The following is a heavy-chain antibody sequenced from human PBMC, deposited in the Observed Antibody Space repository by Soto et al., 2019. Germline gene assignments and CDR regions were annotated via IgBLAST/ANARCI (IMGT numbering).Heavy chain of an antibody. CDR1: GGSISSGGYY. CDR3: ARGYGARAFDI. D-gene: IGHD3-16*01. V-gene: IGHV4-31*03. J-gene: IGHJ3*02. CDR2: IYYSGST. Sequence: SETLSLTCTVSGGSISSGGYYWSWIRQHPGKGLEWIGYIYYSGSTYYNPFLKSRVTISVDTSKNQFSLKLSSVTAADTAVYYCARGYGARAFDIWGQGTMVTVSS.